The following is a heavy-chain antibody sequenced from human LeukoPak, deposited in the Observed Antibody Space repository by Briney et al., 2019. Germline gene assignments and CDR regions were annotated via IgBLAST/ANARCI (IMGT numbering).Heavy chain of an antibody. J-gene: IGHJ6*02. CDR3: ANSIAAAGGYYYGMDV. Sequence: GRSLRLSCAASGFTFDDYAMHWVRQAPGKGLEWVSGISWNSGSIGYADSVKGRFTISRDNAKNPLYLQMNSLRAEDTALYYCANSIAAAGGYYYGMDVWGQGTTVTVSS. D-gene: IGHD6-13*01. CDR2: ISWNSGSI. CDR1: GFTFDDYA. V-gene: IGHV3-9*01.